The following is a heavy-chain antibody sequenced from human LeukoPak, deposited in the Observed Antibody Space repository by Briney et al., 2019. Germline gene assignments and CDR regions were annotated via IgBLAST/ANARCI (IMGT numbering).Heavy chain of an antibody. CDR1: RITFTYW. J-gene: IGHJ4*02. CDR3: AKGAYDYIEIGYFDS. D-gene: IGHD5-12*01. Sequence: GGSLRLSCAASRITFTYWMSWVRPAPGKGLEWVSVLIGSSGSTDYADSVKGRFTISRDNSKNTVFLQMNSLRAEDTAIYYCAKGAYDYIEIGYFDSWGQGTLVTVSS. CDR2: LIGSSGST. V-gene: IGHV3-23*01.